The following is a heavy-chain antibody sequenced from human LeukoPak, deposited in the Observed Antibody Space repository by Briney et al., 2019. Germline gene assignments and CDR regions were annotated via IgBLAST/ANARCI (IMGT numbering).Heavy chain of an antibody. J-gene: IGHJ4*02. Sequence: SETLSLTCAVYGGSFSGYYWSWIRQPPGKGLEWMGEINHSGSTNYNPSLKSRVTISVDTSKNQFSLKLSSVTAADTAVYYCARVFNGDYYDSSGYYRPRIFDYWGQGTLVTVSS. CDR3: ARVFNGDYYDSSGYYRPRIFDY. V-gene: IGHV4-34*01. CDR1: GGSFSGYY. CDR2: INHSGST. D-gene: IGHD3-22*01.